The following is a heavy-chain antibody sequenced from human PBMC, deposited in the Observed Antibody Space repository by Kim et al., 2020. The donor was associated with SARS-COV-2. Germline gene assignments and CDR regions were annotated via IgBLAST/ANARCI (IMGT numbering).Heavy chain of an antibody. V-gene: IGHV4-34*01. J-gene: IGHJ6*02. D-gene: IGHD2-8*02. CDR3: ARSAAGGSDRGIGMDV. Sequence: SLKSRVTISVDTSKNQFSLKLSSVTAADTAVYYCARSAAGGSDRGIGMDVWGQGTTVTVSS.